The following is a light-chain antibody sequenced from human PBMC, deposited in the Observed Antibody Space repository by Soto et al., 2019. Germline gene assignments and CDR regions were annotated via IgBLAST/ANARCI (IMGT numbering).Light chain of an antibody. Sequence: DIQLTQSPSFLSASVGDRVTITCRASQGISNYLAWYQQNPGKAPKLLIYDASTLQSGVPSRFSGSGAGTEFTLTISRLQPEDFASYCCQQLDSYPSTFGQGTQLEIK. CDR1: QGISNY. V-gene: IGKV1-9*01. J-gene: IGKJ5*01. CDR2: DAS. CDR3: QQLDSYPST.